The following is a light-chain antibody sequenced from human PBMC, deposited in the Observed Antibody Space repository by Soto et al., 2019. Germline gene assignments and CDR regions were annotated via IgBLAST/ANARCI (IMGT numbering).Light chain of an antibody. CDR2: AAS. CDR3: QHFGGTTFT. V-gene: IGKV3-20*01. Sequence: IVLTQSPAILALSPGDRATLSCRASQSVSSSYLAWYQQQPGQAPRLLIYAASTRATAVPDRFSGSGSGTHFTLTISRLEPGDFAVYYCQHFGGTTFTFGQGTRLEIK. J-gene: IGKJ5*01. CDR1: QSVSSSY.